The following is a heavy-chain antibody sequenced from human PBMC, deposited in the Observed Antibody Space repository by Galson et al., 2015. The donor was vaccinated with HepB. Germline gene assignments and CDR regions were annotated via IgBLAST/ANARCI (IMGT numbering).Heavy chain of an antibody. CDR2: IAWDDDK. D-gene: IGHD4-17*01. J-gene: IGHJ6*02. CDR1: GFSLSLSGMC. V-gene: IGHV2-70*01. Sequence: PALVNPTQTLTLTCTFSGFSLSLSGMCVSWIRQPPGKALEWLALIAWDDDKYYNTSLKTRLTISQDTSKDQVVLTMTNMGPADTATYYCARIQKDYGVNALYYGLDVWGQGTTVTVSS. CDR3: ARIQKDYGVNALYYGLDV.